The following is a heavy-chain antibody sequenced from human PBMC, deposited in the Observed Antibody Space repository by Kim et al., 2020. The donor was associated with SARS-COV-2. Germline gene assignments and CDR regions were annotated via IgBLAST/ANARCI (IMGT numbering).Heavy chain of an antibody. Sequence: TNKYYVDSMKGRFTISRDNSKNTLYLQMNSLRTEDTAVYYCARSANNAFDIWGQGTMVTVSP. D-gene: IGHD4-17*01. J-gene: IGHJ3*02. V-gene: IGHV3-30*02. CDR3: ARSANNAFDI. CDR2: TNK.